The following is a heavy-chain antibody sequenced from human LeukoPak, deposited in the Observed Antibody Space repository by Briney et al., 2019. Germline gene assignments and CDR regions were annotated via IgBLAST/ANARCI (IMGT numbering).Heavy chain of an antibody. CDR2: INHSGST. CDR1: GGSFSGYY. CDR3: ARPLSTVGATIGAFDI. Sequence: SETLSLTCAVYGGSFSGYYWSWIRQPPGEGLEWIGEINHSGSTNYNPSLKSRVTISVDTSKNQFSLKLSSVTAAGTAVYYCARPLSTVGATIGAFDIWGQGTMVTVSS. V-gene: IGHV4-34*01. D-gene: IGHD1-26*01. J-gene: IGHJ3*02.